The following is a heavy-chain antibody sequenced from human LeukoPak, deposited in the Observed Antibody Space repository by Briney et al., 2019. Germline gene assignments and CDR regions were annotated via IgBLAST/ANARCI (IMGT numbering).Heavy chain of an antibody. D-gene: IGHD6-13*01. Sequence: PSETLSLTCAVYGGSFSGYYWSWIRQPPGEGLEWIGEINHSGSTNYNPSLKSRVTISVDTSKNQFSLKLSSVTAADTAVYYCARGSIAAWIHWGQGTLVTVSS. CDR1: GGSFSGYY. V-gene: IGHV4-34*01. CDR2: INHSGST. J-gene: IGHJ4*02. CDR3: ARGSIAAWIH.